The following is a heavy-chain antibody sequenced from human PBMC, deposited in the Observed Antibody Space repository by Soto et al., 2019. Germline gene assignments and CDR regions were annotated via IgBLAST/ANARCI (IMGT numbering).Heavy chain of an antibody. D-gene: IGHD3-10*01. CDR1: GFTFSSYA. J-gene: IGHJ3*01. CDR3: VKGMRPAGSGSYHSSAFDV. CDR2: ISGSGGST. V-gene: IGHV3-23*01. Sequence: SGGSLRLSCAASGFTFSSYAMSWVRQAPGKGLEWVSAISGSGGSTYYADSVKGRFTISRDNSKNTLYMQMNSLRVEDTAVYNCVKGMRPAGSGSYHSSAFDVWGQGTMVTVSS.